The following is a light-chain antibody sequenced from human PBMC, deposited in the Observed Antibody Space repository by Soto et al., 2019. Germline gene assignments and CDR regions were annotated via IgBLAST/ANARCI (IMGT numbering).Light chain of an antibody. J-gene: IGKJ5*01. CDR3: QQRSNWPT. CDR2: GAS. CDR1: RRISRN. V-gene: IGKV3-11*01. Sequence: EVVVTQSPATLSVSPGERATLSCRASRRISRNLAWYQQKPGQAPRLLIYGASTRATGIPARFSGSGSETEFTLTISSLEPEDFAVYYCQQRSNWPTFGQGTRLEIK.